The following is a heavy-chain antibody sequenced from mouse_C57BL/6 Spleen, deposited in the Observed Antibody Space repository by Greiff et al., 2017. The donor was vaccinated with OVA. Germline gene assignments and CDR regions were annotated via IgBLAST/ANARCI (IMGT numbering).Heavy chain of an antibody. V-gene: IGHV1-42*01. CDR3: AKGTVDWYFDV. CDR1: GYSFTGYY. CDR2: INPSTGGT. J-gene: IGHJ1*03. Sequence: VQLQQSGPELVKPGASVKISCKASGYSFTGYYMNWVKQSPEKSLEWIGEINPSTGGTTYNQKFKAKATLTVDKSSSTAYMQLKSLTSEDSAVYYCAKGTVDWYFDVWGTGTTVTVSS. D-gene: IGHD1-1*01.